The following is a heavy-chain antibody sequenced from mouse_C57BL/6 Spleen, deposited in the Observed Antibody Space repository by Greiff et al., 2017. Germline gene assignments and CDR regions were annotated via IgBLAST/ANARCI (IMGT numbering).Heavy chain of an antibody. J-gene: IGHJ4*01. CDR1: GYTFTSSG. Sequence: LQESGAELARPGASVKLSCTASGYTFTSSGISWVKQRTGPGLEWIGEIYPRSGNTYYNEKFKGKATLTADKSSSNAYMELRSLTSEDSAVYFCARSWVYNDDYAMDYWGQGTSVTVSS. CDR2: IYPRSGNT. V-gene: IGHV1-81*01. CDR3: ARSWVYNDDYAMDY. D-gene: IGHD2-3*01.